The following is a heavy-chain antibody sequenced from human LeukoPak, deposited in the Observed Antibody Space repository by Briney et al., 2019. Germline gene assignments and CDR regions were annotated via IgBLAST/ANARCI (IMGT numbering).Heavy chain of an antibody. V-gene: IGHV4-4*08. J-gene: IGHJ4*02. CDR1: GGSIRNYY. CDR3: ACYSSPGGWGVFDY. D-gene: IGHD2-2*02. CDR2: IYNSGST. Sequence: NPSETLSLTCTVSGGSIRNYYWSWIRQPPGKGLEWIGYIYNSGSTKYNPSLNSRAFISVDTSRNQFSLKLTSVTAADTAVYYCACYSSPGGWGVFDYWGQGALVTVSS.